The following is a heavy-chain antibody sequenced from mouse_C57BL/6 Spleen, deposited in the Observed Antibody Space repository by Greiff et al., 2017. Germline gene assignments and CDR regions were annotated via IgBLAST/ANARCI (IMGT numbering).Heavy chain of an antibody. CDR3: ASTGTGFDY. Sequence: QVQLQQPGAELVMPGASVTLSCKASGYSFTSYWMHWVKQRPGQGLEWIGEVDPSDSYTNYNQKFKGKSTLTVDKSSSTAYMQLSSLTSEDSAVYYCASTGTGFDYWGQGTTLTVSS. CDR1: GYSFTSYW. V-gene: IGHV1-69*01. J-gene: IGHJ2*01. CDR2: VDPSDSYT. D-gene: IGHD4-1*02.